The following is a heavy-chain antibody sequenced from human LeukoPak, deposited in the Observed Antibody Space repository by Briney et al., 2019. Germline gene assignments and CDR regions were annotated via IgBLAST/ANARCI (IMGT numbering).Heavy chain of an antibody. CDR2: ISSDSAYI. CDR3: ARDKVYYYDSSGYSYYWYFDL. J-gene: IGHJ2*01. D-gene: IGHD3-22*01. V-gene: IGHV3-21*01. Sequence: GGSLRLSCAASAFTFTSGMTWVRQAPGKGLEWVSSISSDSAYIYYADSVKGRFTISRDNAKSSLYLQMDSLRAEDTAVYYCARDKVYYYDSSGYSYYWYFDLWGRGTLVTVPS. CDR1: AFTFTSG.